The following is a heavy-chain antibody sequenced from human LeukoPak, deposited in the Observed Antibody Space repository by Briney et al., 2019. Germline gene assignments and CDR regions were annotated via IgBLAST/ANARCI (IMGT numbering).Heavy chain of an antibody. D-gene: IGHD6-13*01. CDR3: ANGGMSSSTVDWYFDH. Sequence: GGSLRLSCAVSGFTFDVYAMLWVRRAPGEGLEWVSGICWNSGSIVYADSVKGRFTISRDNAKNSLYLQMNSLRAEDTAFYYCANGGMSSSTVDWYFDHWGRGTLVTVSS. J-gene: IGHJ2*01. CDR2: ICWNSGSI. V-gene: IGHV3-9*01. CDR1: GFTFDVYA.